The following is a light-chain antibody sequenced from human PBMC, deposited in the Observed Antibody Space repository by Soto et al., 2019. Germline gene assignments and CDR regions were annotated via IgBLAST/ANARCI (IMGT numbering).Light chain of an antibody. J-gene: IGKJ1*01. CDR1: QSISISY. CDR2: SAS. Sequence: EIVVTQSPDTLSLSTGEGATLSCRASQSISISYLAWYQQKPGQAPSLLIYSASTRDTGIPDRFSGSGSGTDFPLAISRLEPGDFAVYYFQQYGGSSWTFGQGTKVEIK. CDR3: QQYGGSSWT. V-gene: IGKV3-20*01.